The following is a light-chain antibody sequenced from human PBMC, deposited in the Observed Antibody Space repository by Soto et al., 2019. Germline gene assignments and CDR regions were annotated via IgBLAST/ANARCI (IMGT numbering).Light chain of an antibody. Sequence: QSALTQPPSASGSPGQSVTISCTGTSSDVGGYNFVSWYQQQPGKAPKLIIYEINKRPSGVPDRFSGSKSDNTASLTVSGLQEEDEADSYCTSYAGSNNRYVFGTGTKVTVL. CDR2: EIN. V-gene: IGLV2-8*01. J-gene: IGLJ1*01. CDR1: SSDVGGYNF. CDR3: TSYAGSNNRYV.